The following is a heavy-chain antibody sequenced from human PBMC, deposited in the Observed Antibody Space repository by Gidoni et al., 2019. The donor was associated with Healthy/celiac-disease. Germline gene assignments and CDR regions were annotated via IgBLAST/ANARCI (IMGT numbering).Heavy chain of an antibody. D-gene: IGHD6-13*01. Sequence: EVQLVESGGGLVQPGRSLRLYCAASGFTFDDYAMHWVRQAPGKGLEWVSGISWNSGSIGYADSVKGRFTISRDNAKNSLYLQMNSLRAEDTALYYCAKAVSSHYYYYGMDVWGQGTTVTVSS. CDR1: GFTFDDYA. V-gene: IGHV3-9*01. CDR3: AKAVSSHYYYYGMDV. J-gene: IGHJ6*02. CDR2: ISWNSGSI.